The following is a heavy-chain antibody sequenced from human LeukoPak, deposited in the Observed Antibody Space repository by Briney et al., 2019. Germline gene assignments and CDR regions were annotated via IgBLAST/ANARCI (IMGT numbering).Heavy chain of an antibody. Sequence: ASVKVSCKASGYTFTSYDINWVRQAPGQGLEWMGWMSPNSGNTGYAQRFQGRVTMTRNTSISTAYMELSSLRSEDTAVYYCARGQGNYYYYYMDVWGKGTTVTVSS. CDR1: GYTFTSYD. V-gene: IGHV1-8*01. CDR2: MSPNSGNT. J-gene: IGHJ6*03. CDR3: ARGQGNYYYYYMDV. D-gene: IGHD3-10*01.